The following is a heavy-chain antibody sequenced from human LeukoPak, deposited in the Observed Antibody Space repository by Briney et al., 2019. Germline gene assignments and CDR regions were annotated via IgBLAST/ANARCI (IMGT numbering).Heavy chain of an antibody. CDR1: GFTFSSYA. D-gene: IGHD2-21*02. CDR2: ISYDGSNK. CDR3: AREWVTPLDY. Sequence: GGSLRLSCAASGFTFSSYAMHWVRQAPGKGLEWVAVISYDGSNKYYADSVKGRFTISRDNSKNTLYLQMNSLRAEDTAVYYCAREWVTPLDYWGQGTLVTVSS. J-gene: IGHJ4*02. V-gene: IGHV3-30*04.